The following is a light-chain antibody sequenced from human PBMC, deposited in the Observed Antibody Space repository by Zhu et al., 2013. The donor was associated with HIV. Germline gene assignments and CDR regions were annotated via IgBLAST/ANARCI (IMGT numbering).Light chain of an antibody. CDR3: QQYGRSPLT. V-gene: IGKV3-20*01. Sequence: VLTQSPVTLSVSPGERATLSCRASQSLTSGQLAWYQQKPGQAPRLLIYHASSRATGIPDRFAGSESGTDFTLTISRVEPEDFAVYYCQQYGRSPLTFGGGTTVEIK. CDR1: QSLTSGQ. J-gene: IGKJ4*01. CDR2: HAS.